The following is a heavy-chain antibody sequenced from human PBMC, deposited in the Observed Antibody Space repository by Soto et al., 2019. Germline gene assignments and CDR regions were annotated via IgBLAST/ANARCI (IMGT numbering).Heavy chain of an antibody. Sequence: GASVKVSCKASGYTFTSYYMHWVRQAPGQGLEWMGIINPSGGSTSYAQKFQGRVTMTRDTSTSTVYMELSSLRSEDTAVYFCAKNGASSKTWYMWYYAMDVWGQGTTVTVSS. CDR2: INPSGGST. CDR1: GYTFTSYY. V-gene: IGHV1-46*01. CDR3: AKNGASSKTWYMWYYAMDV. D-gene: IGHD1-1*01. J-gene: IGHJ6*02.